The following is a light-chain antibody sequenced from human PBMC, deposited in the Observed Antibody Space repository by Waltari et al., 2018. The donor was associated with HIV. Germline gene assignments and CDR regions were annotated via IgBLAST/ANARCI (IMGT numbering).Light chain of an antibody. CDR2: EVS. CDR1: SSDVGSYYL. J-gene: IGLJ2*01. Sequence: QSALPQPASVSGSPGQSITISCTGTSSDVGSYYLVPWYQQHPGKAPKLMIYEVSKRPSGVSNRFSGSKSGNTASLTISGLQAEDEADYYCCSYAGSSTFVVFGGGTKLTVL. V-gene: IGLV2-23*02. CDR3: CSYAGSSTFVV.